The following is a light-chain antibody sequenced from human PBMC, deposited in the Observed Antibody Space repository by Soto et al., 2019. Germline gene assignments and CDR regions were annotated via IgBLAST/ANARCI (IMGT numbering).Light chain of an antibody. CDR2: DAS. J-gene: IGKJ4*01. CDR1: QSVSKY. Sequence: EIVLTQSPATLSLSPGERATLSCRASQSVSKYLAWYQQKPGQAPRLLIHDASYRATGIPARFSGSGSGTDVTLTISSLEPADFGVYYCQQRSNWPQSTFGGGTKVEIK. CDR3: QQRSNWPQST. V-gene: IGKV3-11*01.